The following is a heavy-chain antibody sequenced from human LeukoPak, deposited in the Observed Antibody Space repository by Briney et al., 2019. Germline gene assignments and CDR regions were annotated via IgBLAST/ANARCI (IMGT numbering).Heavy chain of an antibody. Sequence: TSETLSLTCAVFGGSFSGYYWSWSRKPPGKGLDWMGEIKHSRSTNYNPSLKSRVTISVATSKNQFSLKLSSVTAADTAVYYCARQNTLLAQFDYWGEGTLVTVSS. CDR3: ARQNTLLAQFDY. D-gene: IGHD2/OR15-2a*01. CDR2: IKHSRST. V-gene: IGHV4-34*01. J-gene: IGHJ4*02. CDR1: GGSFSGYY.